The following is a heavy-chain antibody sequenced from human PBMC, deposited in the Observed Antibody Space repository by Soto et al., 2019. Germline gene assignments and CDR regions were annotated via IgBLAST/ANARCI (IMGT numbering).Heavy chain of an antibody. D-gene: IGHD3-9*01. CDR3: AKDYYDILTGYYSFFDY. Sequence: GGSLRLSCAASGFTFSSYVMNWVRQAPGKGLEWVSSIGGSGGRTYYADSVKGRFTISRDNSKNTLYLQMNSLRAEDTAVYYCAKDYYDILTGYYSFFDYWGQGTLVTVSS. J-gene: IGHJ4*02. CDR1: GFTFSSYV. V-gene: IGHV3-23*01. CDR2: IGGSGGRT.